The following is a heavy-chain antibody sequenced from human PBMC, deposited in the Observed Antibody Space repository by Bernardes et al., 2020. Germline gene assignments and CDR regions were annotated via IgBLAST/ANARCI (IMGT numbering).Heavy chain of an antibody. J-gene: IGHJ3*02. Sequence: GVLRLSCAASGFTFSSYAMSWVRQAPGKGLEWVSAISGSSGSTYYADSVKGRFTISRDNSKNTLYLQMNSLRAEDTAVYYCAKALGRITMIVVVTSDAFDIWGQGTMVTVSS. V-gene: IGHV3-23*01. D-gene: IGHD3-22*01. CDR1: GFTFSSYA. CDR2: ISGSSGST. CDR3: AKALGRITMIVVVTSDAFDI.